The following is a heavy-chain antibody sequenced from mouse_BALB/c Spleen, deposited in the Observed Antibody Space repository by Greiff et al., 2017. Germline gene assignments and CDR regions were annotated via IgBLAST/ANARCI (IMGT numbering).Heavy chain of an antibody. CDR2: ISYSGST. J-gene: IGHJ3*01. CDR3: ARWVYYGSSGFAY. Sequence: EVHLVESGPSLVKPSQTLSLTCSVTGDSITSGYWNWIRKFPGNKLEYMGYISYSGSTYYNPSLKSRISITRDTSKNQYYLQLNSVTTEDTATYYCARWVYYGSSGFAYWGQGTLVTVSA. V-gene: IGHV3-8*02. CDR1: GDSITSGY. D-gene: IGHD1-1*01.